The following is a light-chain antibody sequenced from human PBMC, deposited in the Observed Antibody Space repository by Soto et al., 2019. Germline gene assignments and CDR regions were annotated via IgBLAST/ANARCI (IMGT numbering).Light chain of an antibody. CDR2: EVS. V-gene: IGLV2-14*01. J-gene: IGLJ1*01. Sequence: QSGGTKPASVSGSPGQAITISCTRTSSDVGSYNYVSWYQQHPGKAPKLMIYEVSDRPSGISSRFSGSKSGNTASLTISGLQTEEEADYYCSSYTSSSTLFGTGTKVTVL. CDR3: SSYTSSSTL. CDR1: SSDVGSYNY.